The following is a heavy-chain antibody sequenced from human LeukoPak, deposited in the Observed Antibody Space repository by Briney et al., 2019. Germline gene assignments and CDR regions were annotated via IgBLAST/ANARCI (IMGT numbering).Heavy chain of an antibody. J-gene: IGHJ5*02. V-gene: IGHV3-30*04. CDR3: ARASRYCSSTSCWYWFDP. D-gene: IGHD2-2*01. CDR2: ISYDGSNK. Sequence: GGSLRLSCAASGFTLSSYAMHWVRQAPGKGLEWVAVISYDGSNKYYADSVKGRFTISRDNSKNTLYLQMNSLSAEDTAVYYCARASRYCSSTSCWYWFDPWGQGTLVTVSS. CDR1: GFTLSSYA.